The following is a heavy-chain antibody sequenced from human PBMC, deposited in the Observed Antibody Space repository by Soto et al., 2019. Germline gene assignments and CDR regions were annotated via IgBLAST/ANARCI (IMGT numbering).Heavy chain of an antibody. J-gene: IGHJ5*02. CDR3: AGSSNWFDP. Sequence: PSETLSLTCTVSGGSISSYYWSWIRQPPGKGLEWIGYIYYSGSTNYNPSLKSRVTISVDTSKNQFSLKLSSVTAADTAVYYCAGSSNWFDPWGQGTLVTGSS. V-gene: IGHV4-59*01. CDR2: IYYSGST. D-gene: IGHD1-26*01. CDR1: GGSISSYY.